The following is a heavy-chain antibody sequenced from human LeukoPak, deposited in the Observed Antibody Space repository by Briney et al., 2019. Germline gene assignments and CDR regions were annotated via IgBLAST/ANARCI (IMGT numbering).Heavy chain of an antibody. CDR2: MSGSGI. CDR1: GFTFSDHN. D-gene: IGHD3-22*01. Sequence: PGGSLRLSCAATGFTFSDHNMGWMRQAPGKGLEWTSYMSGSGIYYADSVKGRLTISRDNAKNSLYLQMSSLRAEDTAVYYCAKSGYRGYYSIGGGLDVWGKGTTVTVSS. J-gene: IGHJ6*04. CDR3: AKSGYRGYYSIGGGLDV. V-gene: IGHV3-11*01.